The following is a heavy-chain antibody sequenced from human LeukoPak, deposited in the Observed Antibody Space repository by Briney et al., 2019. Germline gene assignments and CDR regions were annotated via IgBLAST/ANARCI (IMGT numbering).Heavy chain of an antibody. V-gene: IGHV3-74*01. CDR3: ARDVYDSSGYYWG. Sequence: GGSLRLSCAASGLTFSSHWMHWVRQAPGKGLVWVSRITNDGSSTTYADSVKGRFTISRDNAKNSLYLQMSSLRAEDTAVYYCARDVYDSSGYYWGWGQGTLVTVSS. J-gene: IGHJ4*02. D-gene: IGHD3-22*01. CDR2: ITNDGSST. CDR1: GLTFSSHW.